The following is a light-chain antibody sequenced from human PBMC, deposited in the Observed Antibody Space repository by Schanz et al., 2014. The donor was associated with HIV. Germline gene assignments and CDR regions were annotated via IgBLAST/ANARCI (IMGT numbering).Light chain of an antibody. J-gene: IGLJ1*01. V-gene: IGLV1-40*01. Sequence: QSVLTQPPSLSGAPGQRISLSCNGSSSNIGAGYDVHWYQHFPGTAPRLLIFDNTNRPSGVPARFSGSKSGTSASLAITGLQAEDEADYYCCSYADGGTYVFGTGTKLTVL. CDR3: CSYADGGTYV. CDR1: SSNIGAGYD. CDR2: DNT.